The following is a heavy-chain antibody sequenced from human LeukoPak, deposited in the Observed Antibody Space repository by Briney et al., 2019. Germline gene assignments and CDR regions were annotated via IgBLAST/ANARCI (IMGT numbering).Heavy chain of an antibody. Sequence: SETLSLTCTVSGGSISSGGYYWSWIRQHPGKGLEWIGYIYYSGSTYYNPSLKSRVTISVDTSKNQFSLKLSSVTAADTAVYFCARSGTRSGGAFDIWGQGTMVTVSS. CDR1: GGSISSGGYY. D-gene: IGHD4-23*01. CDR2: IYYSGST. CDR3: ARSGTRSGGAFDI. J-gene: IGHJ3*02. V-gene: IGHV4-31*03.